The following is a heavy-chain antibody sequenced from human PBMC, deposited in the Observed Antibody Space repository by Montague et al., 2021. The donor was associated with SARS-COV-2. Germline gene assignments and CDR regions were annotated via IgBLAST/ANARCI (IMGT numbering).Heavy chain of an antibody. CDR3: ARGTRVVGITPGFHY. CDR1: RGSFHIFS. CDR2: IDHSGNT. J-gene: IGHJ4*02. D-gene: IGHD3-22*01. V-gene: IGHV4-34*01. Sequence: SETLSLTCAVYRGSFHIFSWGWIRQSPGEGLEWIGEIDHSGNTKYNPSLKSRVPTSVDTSKNQFTLNLTSVTAADTAMYYCARGTRVVGITPGFHYWGQGTQVAVSS.